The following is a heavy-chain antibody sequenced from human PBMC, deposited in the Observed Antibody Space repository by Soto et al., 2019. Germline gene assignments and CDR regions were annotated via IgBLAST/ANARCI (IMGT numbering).Heavy chain of an antibody. D-gene: IGHD3-22*01. CDR3: ERELEDDSRGYPSYIDYGMDV. V-gene: IGHV3-30*03. J-gene: IGHJ6*01. CDR1: GFTFSSYG. Sequence: QVQLVESGGGVVQPGRSLRLSCAASGFTFSSYGMHWVRQAPGKGLEWVAVISYDGSNKYYADSVKGQFTSYRDNSNITLHLQMNSLRSYDTAEYYCERELEDDSRGYPSYIDYGMDVWGQGTTVTVSA. CDR2: ISYDGSNK.